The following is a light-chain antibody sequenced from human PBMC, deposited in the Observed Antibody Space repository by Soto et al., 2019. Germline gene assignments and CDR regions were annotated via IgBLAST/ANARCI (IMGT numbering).Light chain of an antibody. CDR2: WAS. CDR1: RSVLYNCNNKNY. Sequence: IVMTQSPDSLAVSLGERATINCKSSRSVLYNCNNKNYLAWYQQKPGQPPKLLIYWASTRESGVSDRFSGSGSETDFTLTISSLQAEDVAVYYCQHYYTTPRTFGQGTKLEIK. CDR3: QHYYTTPRT. V-gene: IGKV4-1*01. J-gene: IGKJ2*01.